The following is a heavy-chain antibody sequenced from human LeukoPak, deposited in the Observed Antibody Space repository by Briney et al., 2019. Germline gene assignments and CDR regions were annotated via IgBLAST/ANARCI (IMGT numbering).Heavy chain of an antibody. J-gene: IGHJ4*02. CDR3: ARDLSGIAGYTYGRGIDY. CDR2: IRKDGSEK. V-gene: IGHV3-7*01. Sequence: GGSLRLSCAASGFTFSSYWMSWVRQAPGKGLEWVANIRKDGSEKYYVDAVKGRFTISRDNAKTSLYLQMNSLRAEDTAVYYCARDLSGIAGYTYGRGIDYWGQGTLVTVSS. D-gene: IGHD5-18*01. CDR1: GFTFSSYW.